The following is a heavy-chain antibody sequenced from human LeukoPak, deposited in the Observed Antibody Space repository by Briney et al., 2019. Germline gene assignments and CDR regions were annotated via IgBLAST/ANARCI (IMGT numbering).Heavy chain of an antibody. D-gene: IGHD3-3*01. V-gene: IGHV3-49*04. Sequence: GGSLRLSCTASGFTFGDYAMSWVRQAPGKGLEWVGFIRSKAYGGTTEYAASVKGRFTISRDDSKSIAYLQMNSLKTEDTAVYYCTRFTYYDFWSGPKYYMDVWGKGTTVTVSS. CDR3: TRFTYYDFWSGPKYYMDV. CDR1: GFTFGDYA. CDR2: IRSKAYGGTT. J-gene: IGHJ6*03.